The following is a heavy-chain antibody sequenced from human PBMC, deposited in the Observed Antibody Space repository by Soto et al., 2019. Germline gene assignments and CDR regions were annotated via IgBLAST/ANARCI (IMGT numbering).Heavy chain of an antibody. D-gene: IGHD3-22*01. J-gene: IGHJ4*02. V-gene: IGHV3-30-3*01. CDR3: ARGVFYYYGGSGYSPDY. CDR1: GFTSSSYV. CDR2: ISFDGSKK. Sequence: HPGGSLRLSCEGSGFTSSSYVMHWVRQAPGKGLEWVALISFDGSKKNYADSVKGRFTISRDNSKNMMYLQMNSLRPEDTAVYYCARGVFYYYGGSGYSPDYWGQGTLVTVSS.